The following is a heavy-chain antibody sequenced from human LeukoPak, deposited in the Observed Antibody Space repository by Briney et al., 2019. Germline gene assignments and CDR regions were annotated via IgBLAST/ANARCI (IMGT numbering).Heavy chain of an antibody. V-gene: IGHV3-11*06. CDR2: ISSSSYT. J-gene: IGHJ4*02. CDR3: ARAVGLYYWGQGYYFDY. CDR1: GFTFSDYY. D-gene: IGHD7-27*01. Sequence: GGSLRLSCAASGFTFSDYYMSWIRQAPGKGLEWVSYISSSSYTNYADSVKGRFTISRDNAKNSLYLQMNSLRAEDTAVYYCARAVGLYYWGQGYYFDYWGQGTLVTVSS.